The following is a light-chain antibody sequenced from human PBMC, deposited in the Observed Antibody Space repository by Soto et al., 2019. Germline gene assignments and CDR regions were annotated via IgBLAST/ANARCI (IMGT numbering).Light chain of an antibody. J-gene: IGKJ1*01. CDR1: QNIGRW. CDR2: KAS. V-gene: IGKV1-5*03. Sequence: PSTLSSSIGDRVTISCRASQNIGRWLAWYQQKPGKAPKLLIYKASTLEGDVPSRFSGSGSETEFTLTINSLQPDDSATYYCQQYHTYWWTFGQGTKV. CDR3: QQYHTYWWT.